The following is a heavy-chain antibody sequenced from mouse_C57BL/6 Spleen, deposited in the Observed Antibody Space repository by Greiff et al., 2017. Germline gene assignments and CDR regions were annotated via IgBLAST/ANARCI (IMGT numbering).Heavy chain of an antibody. CDR3: ARRGTGNYAMDY. V-gene: IGHV1-55*01. CDR2: IYPGSGST. Sequence: QVQLQQSGAELVKPGASVKMSCKASGYTFTSYWITWVKQRPGQGLEWIGDIYPGSGSTNYNEKFKSKATLTVDTSSSTAYMQLSSLTSEDSAVYYCARRGTGNYAMDYWGQGTSVTVSS. J-gene: IGHJ4*01. CDR1: GYTFTSYW. D-gene: IGHD4-1*01.